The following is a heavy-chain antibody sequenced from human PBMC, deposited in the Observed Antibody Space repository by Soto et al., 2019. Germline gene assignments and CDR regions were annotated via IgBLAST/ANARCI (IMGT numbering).Heavy chain of an antibody. CDR2: IYVTGAV. CDR3: ARLRIATNNYKWFDP. D-gene: IGHD2-21*01. Sequence: LSLTCSVSGAALNRGNYYWSWIRQVPGKGLEWIGHIYVTGAVDYNPSLRDRITISQDTSERQFSLNLRLVTAADTAVYYCARLRIATNNYKWFDPWGQGTLVTVSS. J-gene: IGHJ5*02. V-gene: IGHV4-31*03. CDR1: GAALNRGNYY.